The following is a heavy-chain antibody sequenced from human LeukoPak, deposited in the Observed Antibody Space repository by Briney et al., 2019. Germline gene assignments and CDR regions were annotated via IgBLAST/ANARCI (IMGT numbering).Heavy chain of an antibody. J-gene: IGHJ4*02. CDR2: IYSGGST. V-gene: IGHV3-66*01. D-gene: IGHD4-17*01. CDR1: GFSFSSYG. CDR3: ARLTVTTATHFDY. Sequence: GGSLRLSCSGSGFSFSSYGMIWVRQAPGKGLEWVSVIYSGGSTYYADSLKGRFTISRDNSKNTLYLQMNSLRAEDTAVYYCARLTVTTATHFDYWGQGTLVTVSS.